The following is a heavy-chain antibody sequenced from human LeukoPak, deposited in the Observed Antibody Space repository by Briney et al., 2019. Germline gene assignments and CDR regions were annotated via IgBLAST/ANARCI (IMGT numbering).Heavy chain of an antibody. Sequence: PGGSLRLSCAASGFTFSRCGMHWVRQAPGKGPEWVAVIWYDGSNEDYADSVKGRFTISRDNSKNTLYLQMNSLRAEDTAVYYCAREPYYASGSYYPIWGQGTLVTVSS. V-gene: IGHV3-33*01. CDR2: IWYDGSNE. J-gene: IGHJ3*02. CDR1: GFTFSRCG. D-gene: IGHD3-10*01. CDR3: AREPYYASGSYYPI.